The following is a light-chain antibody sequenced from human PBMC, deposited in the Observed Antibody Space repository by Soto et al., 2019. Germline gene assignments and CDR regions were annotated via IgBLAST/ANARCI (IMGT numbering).Light chain of an antibody. CDR2: EVN. J-gene: IGLJ2*01. Sequence: QSVLTQPASVSGSPGQSITISCTGSTSDIGGYNYVSWYQHHPGKAPKLMIYEVNHRPSGVSVRLSGAKSGNTASLTISGLQAEGEADYYCSSYATSTTLVFGVRTKLTVL. CDR3: SSYATSTTLV. V-gene: IGLV2-14*01. CDR1: TSDIGGYNY.